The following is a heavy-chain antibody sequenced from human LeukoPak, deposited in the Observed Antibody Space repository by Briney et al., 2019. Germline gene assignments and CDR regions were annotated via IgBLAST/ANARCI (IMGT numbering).Heavy chain of an antibody. Sequence: PSETLSLTCTVSGGSISSSSYYWGWIRLPPGKGLEWIGSIYYSGSTYYNPSLKSRVTISVDTSKNQFSLKLSSVTAADTAVYYCARRGTVTTGGYFDYWGQGTLVTISS. J-gene: IGHJ4*02. V-gene: IGHV4-39*01. D-gene: IGHD4-17*01. CDR3: ARRGTVTTGGYFDY. CDR1: GGSISSSSYY. CDR2: IYYSGST.